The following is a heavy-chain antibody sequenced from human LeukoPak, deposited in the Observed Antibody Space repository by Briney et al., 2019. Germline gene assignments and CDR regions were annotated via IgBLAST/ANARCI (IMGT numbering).Heavy chain of an antibody. V-gene: IGHV4-34*01. CDR1: GGSFSGYY. Sequence: SETLSLTCAVYGGSFSGYYWSWIRQPPGKGLEWIGEINHSGSTNYNPSLKSRVTISVDTSKNQFSLKLSSVTAADTAVYYCARSSRGYFDWLSSHFDYWGQGTLVTVSS. CDR2: INHSGST. D-gene: IGHD3-9*01. J-gene: IGHJ4*02. CDR3: ARSSRGYFDWLSSHFDY.